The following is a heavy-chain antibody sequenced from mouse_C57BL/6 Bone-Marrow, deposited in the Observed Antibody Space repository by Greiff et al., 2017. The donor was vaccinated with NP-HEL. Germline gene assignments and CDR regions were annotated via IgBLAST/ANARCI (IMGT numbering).Heavy chain of an antibody. Sequence: VQLQQSGAELVRPGASVKLSCTASGFNIKDYYMHWVKQRPEQGLEWIGRIDPEDGDTEYAPKFQGKATMTAETSSNTAYLQLSSLTSEDTAVYYCTTPTTVVATRAWFAYWGQGTLVTVSA. CDR3: TTPTTVVATRAWFAY. D-gene: IGHD1-1*01. V-gene: IGHV14-1*01. CDR1: GFNIKDYY. J-gene: IGHJ3*01. CDR2: IDPEDGDT.